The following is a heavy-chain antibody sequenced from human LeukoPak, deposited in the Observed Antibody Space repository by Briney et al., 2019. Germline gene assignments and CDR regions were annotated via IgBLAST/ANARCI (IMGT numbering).Heavy chain of an antibody. J-gene: IGHJ5*02. V-gene: IGHV4-34*01. D-gene: IGHD2-15*01. Sequence: PSETLSLTCAVYSESFSGYYWSWIRQPPGKGLEWIGEINHSGRTTYNASLKSRVNISIDTSKNQFSLKLSSVTAADTAMYYCATTQDCSGGSCPLNWFDPWGQGTLDTVSS. CDR2: INHSGRT. CDR3: ATTQDCSGGSCPLNWFDP. CDR1: SESFSGYY.